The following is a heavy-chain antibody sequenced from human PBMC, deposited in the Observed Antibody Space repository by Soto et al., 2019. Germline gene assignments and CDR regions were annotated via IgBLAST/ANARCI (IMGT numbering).Heavy chain of an antibody. J-gene: IGHJ6*02. CDR1: GYTFTSYG. Sequence: ASVKVSCKASGYTFTSYGISWVRQAPGQGLEWMGWISAYNGNTNYAQKLQGKVTMTTDTSTSTAYMELRSLRSDDTAVYYCARDRIVGATNHYYYGMDVWGQGTTVTVSS. CDR2: ISAYNGNT. D-gene: IGHD1-26*01. CDR3: ARDRIVGATNHYYYGMDV. V-gene: IGHV1-18*01.